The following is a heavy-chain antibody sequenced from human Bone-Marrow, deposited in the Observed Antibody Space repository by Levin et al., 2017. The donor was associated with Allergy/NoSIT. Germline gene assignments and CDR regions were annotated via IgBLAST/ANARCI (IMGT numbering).Heavy chain of an antibody. CDR1: GYSFTSYY. D-gene: IGHD1-1*01. CDR3: ARDLSGGLPDAFDI. CDR2: INPRGGST. J-gene: IGHJ3*02. V-gene: IGHV1-46*01. Sequence: GGSLRLSCKASGYSFTSYYLHWVRQAPGQGLEWMAIINPRGGSTTYAQKFQGRVTMTSDTSTSTVYMELTSLRSEDTAVYYCARDLSGGLPDAFDIWGQGTIVSVSS.